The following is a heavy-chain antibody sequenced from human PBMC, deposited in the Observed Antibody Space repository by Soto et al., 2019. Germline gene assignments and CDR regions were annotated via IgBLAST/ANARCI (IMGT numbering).Heavy chain of an antibody. D-gene: IGHD6-13*01. CDR3: ARDEIAAAVVYYYYMDV. Sequence: GSLRLSCAASGFTFSSYGMHWVRQAPGKGLEWVAVIWYDGSNKYYADSVKGRFTISRDNSKNTLYLQMNSLRAEDTAVYYCARDEIAAAVVYYYYMDVWGKGTTVTVSS. J-gene: IGHJ6*03. CDR1: GFTFSSYG. CDR2: IWYDGSNK. V-gene: IGHV3-33*01.